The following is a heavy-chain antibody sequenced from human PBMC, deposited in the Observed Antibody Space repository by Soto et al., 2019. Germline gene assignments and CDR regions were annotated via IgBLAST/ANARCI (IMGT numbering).Heavy chain of an antibody. V-gene: IGHV1-18*01. D-gene: IGHD2-15*01. CDR1: GYTFTSYG. CDR3: ARLVGGGIYYYYYMDV. J-gene: IGHJ6*03. Sequence: ASVKVSCKASGYTFTSYGISWLRQAPGQGLEWMGWISAYNGNTNYAQKLQGRVTMTTDTSTSTAYMELRSLRSDDTAVYYCARLVGGGIYYYYYMDVWGKGTTVTVSS. CDR2: ISAYNGNT.